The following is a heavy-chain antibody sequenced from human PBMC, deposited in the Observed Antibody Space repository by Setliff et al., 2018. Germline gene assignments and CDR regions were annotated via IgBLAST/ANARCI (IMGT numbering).Heavy chain of an antibody. Sequence: PSETLSLTCAVYGGSFSSYFWSWIRQSPGRGLEWIGEINDRGSTIYNPSLKSRVTVSMDTSKNQFSLKLSSVTAADTAVYYCARSRGYKHDSSGYYYDHYYYYYMDVWGKGTPVTVSS. CDR2: INDRGST. J-gene: IGHJ6*03. D-gene: IGHD3-22*01. CDR1: GGSFSSYF. V-gene: IGHV4-34*01. CDR3: ARSRGYKHDSSGYYYDHYYYYYMDV.